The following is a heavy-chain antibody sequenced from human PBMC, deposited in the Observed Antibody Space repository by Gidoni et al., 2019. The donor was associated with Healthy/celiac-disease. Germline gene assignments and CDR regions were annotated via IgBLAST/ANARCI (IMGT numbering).Heavy chain of an antibody. D-gene: IGHD3-3*01. CDR1: GYTFTRYT. CDR2: INAGNGNT. Sequence: QVQLVQSGAEVNKPGAAVKVSCKASGYTFTRYTMHWVRQAPGQRLEWMGWINAGNGNTKYSQKFQGRVTITRDASASTAYMELSSLRSEDTAVYYCARDRPLEWLLPAYYYYGMDVWGQGTTVTVSS. J-gene: IGHJ6*02. V-gene: IGHV1-3*01. CDR3: ARDRPLEWLLPAYYYYGMDV.